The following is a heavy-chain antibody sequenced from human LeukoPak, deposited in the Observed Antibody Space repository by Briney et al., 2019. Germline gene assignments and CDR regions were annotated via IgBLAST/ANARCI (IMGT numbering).Heavy chain of an antibody. CDR2: INPTSGGT. V-gene: IGHV1-2*02. CDR1: GYTFTGYY. Sequence: GASVKVSCKASGYTFTGYYIHWVRQAPGQGLEWMGWINPTSGGTNYAQKFQGRVTMNRDTSISTAYMELSRLRSDDTAVYYCARDIMTTETNYYFDYWGQGTLVTVSS. J-gene: IGHJ4*02. D-gene: IGHD1-1*01. CDR3: ARDIMTTETNYYFDY.